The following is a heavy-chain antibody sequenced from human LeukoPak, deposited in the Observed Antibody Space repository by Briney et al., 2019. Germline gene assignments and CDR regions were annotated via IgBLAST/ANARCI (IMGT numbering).Heavy chain of an antibody. J-gene: IGHJ5*02. CDR1: GFTFSSYW. CDR2: IKQDGSEK. CDR3: ARDRTGDSGSYYGYWFDP. D-gene: IGHD1-26*01. V-gene: IGHV3-7*01. Sequence: GGSLRLSCAASGFTFSSYWMSWVRQAPGKGLEWVTNIKQDGSEKYYVDSVKGRFTISRDNAKNSLYLQMNSLRAEDTAVYYCARDRTGDSGSYYGYWFDPWGQGTLVTVSS.